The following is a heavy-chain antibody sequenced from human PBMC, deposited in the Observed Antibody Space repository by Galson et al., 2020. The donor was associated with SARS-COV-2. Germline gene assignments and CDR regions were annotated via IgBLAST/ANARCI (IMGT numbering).Heavy chain of an antibody. J-gene: IGHJ4*02. D-gene: IGHD2-21*01. CDR1: GGSISSGGYQ. CDR2: LFSGGSA. Sequence: SETLSLTCSVSGGSISSGGYQWCWIRQPPGKGLEWIGYLFSGGSAYYNPSLKSRITISVDTSQNRFSLNLNSVTAAEPAVYFCARGGWGGDFIDCWGQGALVTVFS. CDR3: ARGGWGGDFIDC. V-gene: IGHV4-30-4*08.